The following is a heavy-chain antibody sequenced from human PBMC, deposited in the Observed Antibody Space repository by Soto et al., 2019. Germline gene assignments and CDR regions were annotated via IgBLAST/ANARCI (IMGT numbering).Heavy chain of an antibody. CDR3: ARGIAVAGNLDY. CDR2: ISSSSSYI. J-gene: IGHJ4*02. V-gene: IGHV3-21*01. Sequence: EVQLVESGGGLVKPGGSLRLSCAASGFTFSSYSMNWVRQAPGKGLEWVSSISSSSSYIYYADSVKGRFTISRDNAKNSLYLQMNSLRAEDTAVYYCARGIAVAGNLDYWGQGTLVTVSS. CDR1: GFTFSSYS. D-gene: IGHD6-19*01.